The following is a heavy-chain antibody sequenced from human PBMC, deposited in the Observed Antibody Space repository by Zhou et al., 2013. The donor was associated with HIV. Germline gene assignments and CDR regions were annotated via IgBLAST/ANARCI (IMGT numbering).Heavy chain of an antibody. V-gene: IGHV1-18*01. D-gene: IGHD6-13*01. CDR1: ANTFGHHD. J-gene: IGHJ3*02. Sequence: QVQLVQSGAEVKKPGASVKVSCQSPANTFGHHDVNWVRQATGQGLEWMGWISAYNGNTNYAQKFQGRVTITTDESTSTAYMELSSLRSEDTAVYYCARERQSSSWFSEAFDIWGQGTMVTVSS. CDR3: ARERQSSSWFSEAFDI. CDR2: ISAYNGNT.